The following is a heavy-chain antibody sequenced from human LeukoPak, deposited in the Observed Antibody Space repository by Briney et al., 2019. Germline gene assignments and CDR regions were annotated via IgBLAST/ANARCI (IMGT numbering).Heavy chain of an antibody. D-gene: IGHD2-21*02. V-gene: IGHV3-23*01. Sequence: PGGSLRLSCAASGFTFSSYGMSWVRQAPGKGLEWVSAISGSGGSTYYADSVKGRFTISRDNSKNTLYPQMNSLRAEDTAVYYCAKDLESYCGGDCYWDIWGQGTMVTVSS. CDR1: GFTFSSYG. CDR2: ISGSGGST. J-gene: IGHJ3*02. CDR3: AKDLESYCGGDCYWDI.